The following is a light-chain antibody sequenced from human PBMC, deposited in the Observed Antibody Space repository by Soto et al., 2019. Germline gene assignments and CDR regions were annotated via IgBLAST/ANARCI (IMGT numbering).Light chain of an antibody. CDR2: GAS. V-gene: IGKV3-20*01. J-gene: IGKJ5*01. CDR3: QQYSSSPIT. CDR1: QSFSSTY. Sequence: EIVLTQSPGTLSLSPGETANLSWRASQSFSSTYLAWYQQKPGQAPRILIYGASSRATGIPDRFSGGGYGTDFSLTISRLDPGDFAVYYCQQYSSSPITFGQGTRLEIK.